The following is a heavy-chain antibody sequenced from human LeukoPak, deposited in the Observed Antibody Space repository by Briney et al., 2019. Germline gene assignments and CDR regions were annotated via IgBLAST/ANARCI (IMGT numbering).Heavy chain of an antibody. CDR2: ISVGGGST. CDR3: AKDSRYSGSYYYFDY. Sequence: GGSLRLSCAASGFSFSSYAMSWVRQAPGKGLEWVSAISVGGGSTYYADSIKGRFTISRDNSNNTLYLQMNSLRAEDTAVYYCAKDSRYSGSYYYFDYWGQGTLVTVSS. D-gene: IGHD1-26*01. J-gene: IGHJ4*02. CDR1: GFSFSSYA. V-gene: IGHV3-23*01.